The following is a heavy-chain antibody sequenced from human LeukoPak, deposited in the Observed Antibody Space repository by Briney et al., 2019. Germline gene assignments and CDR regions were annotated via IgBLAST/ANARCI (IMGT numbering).Heavy chain of an antibody. D-gene: IGHD4-23*01. CDR2: IYYSRTT. CDR1: GGSISSGSHH. Sequence: SETLSLTCTVSGGSISSGSHHWGWFRQSPGKGLEWIGSIYYSRTTYYNPSLNSRVTISVVTSKNQFSLQLNSVTAADTAVYYCVRHDGRSGGTMVALDSWGQGSLVTVSS. V-gene: IGHV4-39*01. CDR3: VRHDGRSGGTMVALDS. J-gene: IGHJ4*02.